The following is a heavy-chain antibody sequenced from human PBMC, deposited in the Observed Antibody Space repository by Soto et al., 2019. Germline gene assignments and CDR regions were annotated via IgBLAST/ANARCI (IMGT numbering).Heavy chain of an antibody. J-gene: IGHJ5*02. CDR3: ARARLQPNWFDP. D-gene: IGHD4-4*01. V-gene: IGHV3-30-3*01. CDR1: GFTFSSYA. Sequence: PGGSLRLSCAASGFTFSSYAMHWVRQAPGKGLEWVAVISYDGSNKYYADSVKGRFTISRDNSENTLYLQMNSLRAEDTAVYYCARARLQPNWFDPWGQGTLVTVSS. CDR2: ISYDGSNK.